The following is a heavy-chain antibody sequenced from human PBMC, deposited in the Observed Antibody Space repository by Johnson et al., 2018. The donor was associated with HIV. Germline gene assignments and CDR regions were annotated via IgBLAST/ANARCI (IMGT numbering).Heavy chain of an antibody. D-gene: IGHD1-26*01. CDR1: GFTFSSYA. J-gene: IGHJ3*02. Sequence: QVQLVESGGGVVQPGRSLRLSCAASGFTFSSYAMHWVRQAPGKGLEWVAVLSFDGSEKYFADSVQGRFSNSRDNSNHTLYLQMNSLRPEDTAVYYCARDREWELLFGAFDIWGQGTVVTVSS. CDR2: LSFDGSEK. CDR3: ARDREWELLFGAFDI. V-gene: IGHV3-30*04.